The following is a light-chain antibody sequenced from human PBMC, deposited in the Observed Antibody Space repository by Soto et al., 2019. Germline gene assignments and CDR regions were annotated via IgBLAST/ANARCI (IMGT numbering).Light chain of an antibody. J-gene: IGKJ1*01. CDR2: DVS. CDR3: QQYDSYRT. V-gene: IGKV1-5*01. CDR1: QNVSTW. Sequence: DIQMTQSPSTLSASVGDRVTITCRASQNVSTWLAWYQHKPRKAPKLLLFDVSNLESGVPSRFSGSGSGTEFTLTISSLQSDDVATYYCQQYDSYRTFGQGTKVETK.